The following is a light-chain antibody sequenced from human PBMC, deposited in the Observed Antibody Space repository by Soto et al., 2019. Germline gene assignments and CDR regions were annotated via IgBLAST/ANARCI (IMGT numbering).Light chain of an antibody. CDR1: QCISSY. V-gene: IGKV1D-8*03. CDR2: DAS. CDR3: QQYDNLPLT. Sequence: VILMTQSPSLLSASPGDRVTISCRMSQCISSYLAWYQQKPGKAPKLLIYDASNLETGVPSRFSGSGSGTDFTFTISSLQPEDIATYYCQQYDNLPLTFGGGTKVDIK. J-gene: IGKJ4*01.